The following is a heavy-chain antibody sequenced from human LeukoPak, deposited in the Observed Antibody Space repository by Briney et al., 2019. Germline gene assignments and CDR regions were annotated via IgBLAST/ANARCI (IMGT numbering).Heavy chain of an antibody. Sequence: PSETLSLTCTVSGGSISSYYWSWIRQPPGKGLEWIGYIYYSGSTNYNPSLKSRVTISVDTSKNQFSLNLSSVTAADTAVYYCARGGSYRYYFDYWGQGTLVTVSS. CDR2: IYYSGST. D-gene: IGHD1-26*01. V-gene: IGHV4-59*01. CDR1: GGSISSYY. J-gene: IGHJ4*02. CDR3: ARGGSYRYYFDY.